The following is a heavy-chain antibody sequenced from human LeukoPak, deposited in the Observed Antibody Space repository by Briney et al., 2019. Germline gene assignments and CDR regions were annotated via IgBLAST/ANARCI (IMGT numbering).Heavy chain of an antibody. CDR2: IKQDGSEE. J-gene: IGHJ4*02. CDR1: GFTFSSYW. Sequence: GGSLRLSCAASGFTFSSYWMSWVRQAPGKGLEWVANIKQDGSEEYYVDSVKGRFTISRDNAKNSLYLQMNSLRAEDTAVYYCATEDYYDSSGYYFDYWGQGTLVTVSS. V-gene: IGHV3-7*01. D-gene: IGHD3-22*01. CDR3: ATEDYYDSSGYYFDY.